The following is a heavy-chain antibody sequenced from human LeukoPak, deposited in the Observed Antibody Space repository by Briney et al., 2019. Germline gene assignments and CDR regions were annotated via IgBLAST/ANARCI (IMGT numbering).Heavy chain of an antibody. D-gene: IGHD3-10*01. Sequence: GGSLRLSCITSGFTFSSYAMSWVRQAPGKGLEWVSAISGSGGSTYYADSVKGRFTISRDNSKNTLYLQMNSLRAEDTAVYYCAKDRGFGEFDPWGQGTLVTVSS. J-gene: IGHJ5*02. CDR3: AKDRGFGEFDP. CDR2: ISGSGGST. CDR1: GFTFSSYA. V-gene: IGHV3-23*01.